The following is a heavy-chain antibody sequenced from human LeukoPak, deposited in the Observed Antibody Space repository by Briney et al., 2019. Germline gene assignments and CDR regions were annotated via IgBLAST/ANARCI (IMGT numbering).Heavy chain of an antibody. D-gene: IGHD6-13*01. Sequence: GGSLRLSCAASGFTVSSNYMSWVRQAPGKGLEWVSVIYSGGSTYYADSVKGRFTISRDNSKNTLYLQMNSLRAEDTAVYYCARGGIAAAHHFDFWGQGTRVTVSS. CDR1: GFTVSSNY. V-gene: IGHV3-53*01. CDR3: ARGGIAAAHHFDF. CDR2: IYSGGST. J-gene: IGHJ4*02.